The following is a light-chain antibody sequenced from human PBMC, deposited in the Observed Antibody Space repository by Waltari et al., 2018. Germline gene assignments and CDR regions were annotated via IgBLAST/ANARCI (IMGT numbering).Light chain of an antibody. J-gene: IGKJ1*01. V-gene: IGKV1-39*01. Sequence: DIQMTQSPASLSASVGDRVTIPCRASQSINTYLNWYQQKPEKAPKLLIYAASSLQSGVPSRFTGSGSGTEFSLTISSLQPEDFATYYCQQTYSTPPTFGQGTNVEIK. CDR1: QSINTY. CDR2: AAS. CDR3: QQTYSTPPT.